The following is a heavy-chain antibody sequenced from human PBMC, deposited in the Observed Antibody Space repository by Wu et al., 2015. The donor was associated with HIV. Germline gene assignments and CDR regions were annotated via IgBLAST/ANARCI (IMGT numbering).Heavy chain of an antibody. CDR1: GYTVNHRY. V-gene: IGHV1-45*02. Sequence: QMQLMQSGAEVKKIGSSVKLSCKASGYTVNHRYVHWVRQAPGQAPEWMGWMTPESDNTGSAQKFHDRVTFTWDRSVSTVYMELSSLRSEDTAVYYCATGGGDSSGYYGLRYYYYGMDVWGQGTTVTVSS. CDR3: ATGGGDSSGYYGLRYYYYGMDV. J-gene: IGHJ6*02. CDR2: MTPESDNT. D-gene: IGHD3-22*01.